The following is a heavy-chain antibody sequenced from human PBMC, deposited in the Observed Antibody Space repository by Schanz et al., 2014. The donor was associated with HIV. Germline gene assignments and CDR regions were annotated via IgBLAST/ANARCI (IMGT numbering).Heavy chain of an antibody. CDR1: GFTFSIFG. V-gene: IGHV3-33*03. J-gene: IGHJ6*02. CDR2: IGYDGSNK. Sequence: QVQLVESGGGVVQPGRSLRLSCAASGFTFSIFGMHWVRQAPGKGLEWVAIIGYDGSNKYYADSVKGRFTISRDNAKNSLYLQMNSLRAEDTALYYCAKAKSPWTFYYYGMDVWGQGTTVTVSS. CDR3: AKAKSPWTFYYYGMDV.